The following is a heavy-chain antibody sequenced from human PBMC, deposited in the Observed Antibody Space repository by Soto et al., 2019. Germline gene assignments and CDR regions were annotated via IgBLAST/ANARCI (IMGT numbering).Heavy chain of an antibody. V-gene: IGHV2-5*02. CDR1: GFSLSTSGVG. D-gene: IGHD3-9*01. J-gene: IGHJ4*02. CDR2: IYWDDDK. CDR3: AHTLTYYDILTGYPYYFDY. Sequence: QVTLKESGPTLVKPTQTLTLTCNFSGFSLSTSGVGVGWIRQPPGEALEWLALIYWDDDKSNSPSLKSRLTNTKDTSKNQMFLTITNMDPVHTATYYCAHTLTYYDILTGYPYYFDYWGQGTLVTVSS.